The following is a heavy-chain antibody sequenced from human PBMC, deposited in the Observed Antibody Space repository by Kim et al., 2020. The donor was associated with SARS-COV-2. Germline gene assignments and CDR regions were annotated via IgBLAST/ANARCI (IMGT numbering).Heavy chain of an antibody. Sequence: FQGRVTITRDTSAGTAYMELSSLRSEDTAVYYCARVSGYYRDYYYYGMDVWGQGTTVTVSS. J-gene: IGHJ6*02. V-gene: IGHV1-3*01. D-gene: IGHD3-3*01. CDR3: ARVSGYYRDYYYYGMDV.